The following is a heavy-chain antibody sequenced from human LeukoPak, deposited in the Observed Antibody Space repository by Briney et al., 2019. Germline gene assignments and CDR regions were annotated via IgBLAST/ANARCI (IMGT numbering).Heavy chain of an antibody. J-gene: IGHJ4*02. Sequence: SETLSLTCAVYGGSFSGYYWSWIRQPPGKGLEWIGEINHSGRTNYNPSLKSRVTISVDTSKNQFSLKLSSVTAADTAVCYCASRGPNEFDYWGQGTLVTVSS. V-gene: IGHV4-34*01. CDR1: GGSFSGYY. D-gene: IGHD1-1*01. CDR3: ASRGPNEFDY. CDR2: INHSGRT.